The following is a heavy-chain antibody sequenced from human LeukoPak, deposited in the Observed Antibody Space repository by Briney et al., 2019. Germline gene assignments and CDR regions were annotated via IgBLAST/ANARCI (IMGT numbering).Heavy chain of an antibody. J-gene: IGHJ4*02. CDR2: ISNDGGTI. Sequence: GGCLRLSCAASGFTFSSYAMSWVRQAPGKGLEWVAVISNDGGTIYYADSVKGRFTISRDSSKDTSYLQINSLRAEDTAVYYCAKGRPYSSGPSVIEYWGQGTLVT. D-gene: IGHD6-19*01. CDR3: AKGRPYSSGPSVIEY. V-gene: IGHV3-23*01. CDR1: GFTFSSYA.